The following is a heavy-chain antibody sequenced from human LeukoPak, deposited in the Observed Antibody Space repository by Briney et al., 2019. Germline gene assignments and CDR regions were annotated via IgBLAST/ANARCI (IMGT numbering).Heavy chain of an antibody. D-gene: IGHD3-16*01. V-gene: IGHV4-59*08. Sequence: SETLSLTCPVSAASITTYYWSWIRQPPGKGLEWVGYIFYTGDTSYSPSLKSRVTISLDTSKNQFSLKLRSVIAADTAVYYCARLKMGAYFDLWGRGTLVTVSS. J-gene: IGHJ2*01. CDR1: AASITTYY. CDR2: IFYTGDT. CDR3: ARLKMGAYFDL.